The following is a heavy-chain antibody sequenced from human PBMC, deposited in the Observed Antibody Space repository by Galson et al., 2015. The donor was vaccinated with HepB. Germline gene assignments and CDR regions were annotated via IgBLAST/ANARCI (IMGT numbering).Heavy chain of an antibody. Sequence: SLRLSCAASGFAFSDYTMSWVRQAPGKGLEWVSAIRGSGGSTYYADSVKGRFTISRDNSKNTLYLQMNSLRAEDTAVYYCAKPAATFGGVTDVDYWGQGTLVTVSS. CDR3: AKPAATFGGVTDVDY. CDR2: IRGSGGST. J-gene: IGHJ4*02. CDR1: GFAFSDYT. D-gene: IGHD3-16*01. V-gene: IGHV3-23*01.